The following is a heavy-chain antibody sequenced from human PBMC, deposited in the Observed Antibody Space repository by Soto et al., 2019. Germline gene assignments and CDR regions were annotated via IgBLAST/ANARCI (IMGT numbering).Heavy chain of an antibody. J-gene: IGHJ5*02. CDR1: GFTFSSYW. Sequence: GGSLRLSCAASGFTFSSYWMSWVRQAPGKGLEWVANIKQDGSEKYYVDSVKGRFTISRDNAKNSLYLQMNSLRAEDTAVYYYARQRIELEPGFDPWGQGTLVTVSS. CDR2: IKQDGSEK. V-gene: IGHV3-7*03. D-gene: IGHD1-1*01. CDR3: ARQRIELEPGFDP.